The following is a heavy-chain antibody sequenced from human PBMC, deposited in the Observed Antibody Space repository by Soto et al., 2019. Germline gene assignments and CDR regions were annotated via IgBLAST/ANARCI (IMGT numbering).Heavy chain of an antibody. J-gene: IGHJ6*02. V-gene: IGHV3-23*01. Sequence: GGSLRLSCAASGFTFSSYAMSWVRQAPGKGLEWVSAISGSGGSTYYADSVKGRFTISRDNSKNTLYLQMNSLRAEDTAVYYCVHDYSNSPEFPYYYYYGMDVWGQGTTVTVSS. CDR2: ISGSGGST. CDR3: VHDYSNSPEFPYYYYYGMDV. D-gene: IGHD4-4*01. CDR1: GFTFSSYA.